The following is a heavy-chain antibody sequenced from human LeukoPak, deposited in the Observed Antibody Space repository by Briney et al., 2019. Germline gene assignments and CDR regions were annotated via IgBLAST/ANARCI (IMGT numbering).Heavy chain of an antibody. D-gene: IGHD3-9*01. CDR3: ARDRDFDWLSNLDAFDI. CDR2: ISYDVSNK. CDR1: GFTFSSYA. Sequence: QPGGSLRLSCAASGFTFSSYAMHWVRQAPGKGLEWVAVISYDVSNKYYADSVKGRFTISRDNSKNTLYLQMNSLRAEDTAVYYCARDRDFDWLSNLDAFDIWGQGTMVTVSS. J-gene: IGHJ3*02. V-gene: IGHV3-30-3*01.